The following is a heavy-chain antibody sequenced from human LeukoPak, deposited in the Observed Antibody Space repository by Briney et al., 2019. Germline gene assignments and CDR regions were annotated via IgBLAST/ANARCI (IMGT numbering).Heavy chain of an antibody. CDR1: GFTFSSYE. CDR2: ISSSSSYI. V-gene: IGHV3-21*01. J-gene: IGHJ3*02. CDR3: AKDGYNSAFDI. D-gene: IGHD5-24*01. Sequence: PGGSLRLSCAASGFTFSSYEMNWVRQAPGKGLEWVSSISSSSSYIYYADSVKGRFTISRDNAKNSLYLQMNSLRAEDTAVYYCAKDGYNSAFDIWGQGTMVTVSS.